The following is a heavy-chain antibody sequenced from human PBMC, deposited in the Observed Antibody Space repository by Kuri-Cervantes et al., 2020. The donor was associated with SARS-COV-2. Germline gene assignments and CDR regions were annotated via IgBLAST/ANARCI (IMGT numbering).Heavy chain of an antibody. Sequence: ESLKISCAVYGGSFSSYYWSWIRQPAGKGLEWIGHIYTSGSTNYNPSLKSRVTISVDTSKNQFSLKLSSVTAADTAVYYCAREWELLRGWFDPWGQGTLVTVSS. J-gene: IGHJ5*02. V-gene: IGHV4-4*07. CDR2: IYTSGST. D-gene: IGHD1-26*01. CDR1: GGSFSSYY. CDR3: AREWELLRGWFDP.